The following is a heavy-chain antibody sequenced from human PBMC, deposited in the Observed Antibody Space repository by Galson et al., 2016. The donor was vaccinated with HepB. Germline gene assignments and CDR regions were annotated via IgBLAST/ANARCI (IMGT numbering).Heavy chain of an antibody. CDR1: GFTFSDYY. J-gene: IGHJ4*02. CDR3: ARDYSVQLWLLGGFDY. V-gene: IGHV3-11*06. Sequence: SLRLSCAASGFTFSDYYMSWIRQGPGKGLEWVSYLSSSGSYTNYADSVKGRFTISRDNPKNSLYLQMNSLRVDDTAVYYCARDYSVQLWLLGGFDYWGQGTLVAVSS. D-gene: IGHD5-18*01. CDR2: LSSSGSYT.